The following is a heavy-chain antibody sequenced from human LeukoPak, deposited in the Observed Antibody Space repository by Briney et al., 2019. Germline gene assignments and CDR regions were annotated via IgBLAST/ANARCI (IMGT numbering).Heavy chain of an antibody. Sequence: GGSLRLSCAASGFTFSIYAMTWVRQAPGKGLEWVSAISGSDGSTHYADSVKGRFTISRDNSKNTLYLQMNSLRAEDTAVYYCARAGFVAARPGVFDYWGQGTLVTVSS. CDR1: GFTFSIYA. D-gene: IGHD6-6*01. J-gene: IGHJ4*02. V-gene: IGHV3-23*01. CDR3: ARAGFVAARPGVFDY. CDR2: ISGSDGST.